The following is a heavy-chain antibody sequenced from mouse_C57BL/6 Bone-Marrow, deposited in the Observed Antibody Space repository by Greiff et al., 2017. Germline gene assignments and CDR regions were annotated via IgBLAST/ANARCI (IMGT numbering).Heavy chain of an antibody. V-gene: IGHV1-81*01. CDR1: GYTFTSYG. CDR3: ARRGYYYGSSPNYAMDY. CDR2: IYPRSGNT. D-gene: IGHD1-1*01. J-gene: IGHJ4*01. Sequence: QVQLKQSGAELARPGASVKLSCKASGYTFTSYGISWVKQRTGQGLEWIGEIYPRSGNTYYNEKFKGKATLTADKSSSTAYMELRSLTSEDSAVYFCARRGYYYGSSPNYAMDYWGQGTSVTVSS.